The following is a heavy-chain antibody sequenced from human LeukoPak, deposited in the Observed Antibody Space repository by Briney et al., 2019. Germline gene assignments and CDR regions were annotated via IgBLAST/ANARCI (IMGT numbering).Heavy chain of an antibody. CDR2: IYSGGST. V-gene: IGHV3-53*01. D-gene: IGHD1-26*01. CDR3: ARRPRAINAFDI. CDR1: GFTVSSNY. J-gene: IGHJ3*02. Sequence: GGSLRLSCAASGFTVSSNYMSWVRQAPGKGLEWVSVIYSGGSTYYADSVKGRFTISRDNSKNTLYLQMNSLRAEDTAVYYCARRPRAINAFDIWGQGTMVTVSS.